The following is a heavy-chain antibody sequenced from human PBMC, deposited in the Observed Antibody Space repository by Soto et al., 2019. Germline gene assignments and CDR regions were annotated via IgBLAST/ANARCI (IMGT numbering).Heavy chain of an antibody. J-gene: IGHJ6*02. Sequence: SETLSLTCTVSGGSISSYYWSWIRQPPGKGLEWTGYIYYSGSTNYNPSLKSRVTISVDTSKNQFSLKLSSVTAADTAVYYCARSMGTVEMATIPYHHYGMDVWGQGTTVTVSS. CDR2: IYYSGST. V-gene: IGHV4-59*01. D-gene: IGHD5-12*01. CDR1: GGSISSYY. CDR3: ARSMGTVEMATIPYHHYGMDV.